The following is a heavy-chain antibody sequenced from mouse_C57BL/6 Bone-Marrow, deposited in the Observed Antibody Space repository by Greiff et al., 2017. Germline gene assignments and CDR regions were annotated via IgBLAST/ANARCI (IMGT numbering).Heavy chain of an antibody. CDR2: IYPRSGNT. CDR1: GYTFTRYG. V-gene: IGHV1-81*01. D-gene: IGHD1-1*01. J-gene: IGHJ3*01. Sequence: VQLQQSGAELARPGASVKLSCKASGYTFTRYGISWVKQRTGQGLEWIGEIYPRSGNTYYNEKFKGKATLTADKSSSTAYMELRSLTSEDSAVYFCARQDYYGSRFAYWGQGTLVTVSA. CDR3: ARQDYYGSRFAY.